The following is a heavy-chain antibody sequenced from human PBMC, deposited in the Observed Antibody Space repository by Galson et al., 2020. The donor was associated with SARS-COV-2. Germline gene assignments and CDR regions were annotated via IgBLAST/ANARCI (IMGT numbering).Heavy chain of an antibody. D-gene: IGHD3-10*01. CDR1: SFTSYW. CDR2: IDPSDSYT. CDR3: ARQGGGSGSYYYYYYYMDV. V-gene: IGHV5-10-1*01. J-gene: IGHJ6*03. Sequence: SFTSYWISWVRQMPGKGLEWMGRIDPSDSYTNYSPSFQGHVTISADKSISTAYLQWSSLKASDTAMYYCARQGGGSGSYYYYYYYMDVWGKGTTVTVSS.